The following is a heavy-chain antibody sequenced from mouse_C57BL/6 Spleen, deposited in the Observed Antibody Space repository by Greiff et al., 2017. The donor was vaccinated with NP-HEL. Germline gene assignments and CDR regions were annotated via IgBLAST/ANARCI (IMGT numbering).Heavy chain of an antibody. V-gene: IGHV10-3*01. CDR3: VRDRGWYWYFDV. J-gene: IGHJ1*03. CDR2: IRSNSSNYAT. CDR1: GFTFTTYA. Sequence: EVQVVESGGGLVQPKGSLKLSCAASGFTFTTYAMHWVLQAPGKGLEWVARIRSNSSNYATYYADTVKDRFTITRDDSQSMLYLQMNNLKTEDTAMYYCVRDRGWYWYFDVWGTGTTVTVSS. D-gene: IGHD3-3*01.